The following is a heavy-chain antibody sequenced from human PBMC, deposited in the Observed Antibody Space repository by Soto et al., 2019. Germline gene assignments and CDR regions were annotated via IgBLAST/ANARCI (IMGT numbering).Heavy chain of an antibody. CDR1: VRSFSGYY. CDR3: ARGRYYDFWSGYLTYYYYYGMDV. J-gene: IGHJ6*02. CDR2: INHSGST. Sequence: PSETLSVTGAVYVRSFSGYYWRCIRQPPGKGLEWIGEINHSGSTNYNPSLKIRVTISVDTSKNQFSLKLSSVTAAGTAVYYCARGRYYDFWSGYLTYYYYYGMDVWGQGTTVTVSS. V-gene: IGHV4-34*01. D-gene: IGHD3-3*01.